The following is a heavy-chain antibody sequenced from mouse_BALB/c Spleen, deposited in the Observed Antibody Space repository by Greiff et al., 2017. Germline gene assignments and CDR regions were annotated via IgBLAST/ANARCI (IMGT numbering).Heavy chain of an antibody. V-gene: IGHV2-9*02. Sequence: QVQLQQSGPGLVAPSQSLSITCTVSGFSLTSYGVHWVRQPPGKGLEWLGVIWAGGSTNYNSALMSRLSISKDNSKSQVFLKMNSLQTDDTAMYYCARDRSYYGLDYWGQGTTLTVSS. CDR1: GFSLTSYG. CDR3: ARDRSYYGLDY. J-gene: IGHJ2*01. D-gene: IGHD1-1*01. CDR2: IWAGGST.